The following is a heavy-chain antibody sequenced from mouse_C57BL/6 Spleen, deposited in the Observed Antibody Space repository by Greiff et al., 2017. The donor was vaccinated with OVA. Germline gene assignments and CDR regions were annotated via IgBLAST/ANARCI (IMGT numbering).Heavy chain of an antibody. J-gene: IGHJ2*01. CDR1: GYSFTGYY. Sequence: VQLKESGPELVKPGASVKISCKASGYSFTGYYMNWVKQSPEKSLEWIGEINPSTGGTTYNQKFKAKATLTVDKSSSTAYMQLKSLTSEDSAVYYCARRVYGNYDYWGQGTTLTVSS. CDR3: ARRVYGNYDY. D-gene: IGHD2-1*01. V-gene: IGHV1-42*01. CDR2: INPSTGGT.